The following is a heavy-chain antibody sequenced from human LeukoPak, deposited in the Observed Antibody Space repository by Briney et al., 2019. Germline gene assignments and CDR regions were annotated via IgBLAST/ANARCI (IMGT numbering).Heavy chain of an antibody. J-gene: IGHJ5*02. D-gene: IGHD3-3*01. CDR3: ARGPYYDFWSGYWVYWFDP. Sequence: TSETLSLTCAVYGGSFSGYYWSWIRQPPGKGLEWIGEINHSGSTNYNPSLKSRVTISVDTSKNQFSLKLSSVTAADTAVYYCARGPYYDFWSGYWVYWFDPWGQGTLVTVSS. V-gene: IGHV4-34*01. CDR1: GGSFSGYY. CDR2: INHSGST.